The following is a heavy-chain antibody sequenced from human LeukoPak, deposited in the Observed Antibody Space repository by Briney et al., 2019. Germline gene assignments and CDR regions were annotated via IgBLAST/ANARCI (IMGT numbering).Heavy chain of an antibody. CDR1: GFTFSSFE. CDR2: ISSSGSTI. D-gene: IGHD6-19*01. J-gene: IGHJ4*02. Sequence: GGSLRLSCVAPGFTFSSFEMHWVRQAPGKGLEWVSDISSSGSTIYYADSVKGRFTVSRDNAKNSVYLQMNSLRAEDTGVYYCALLAVASDFDCWGQGTLVTVSS. V-gene: IGHV3-48*03. CDR3: ALLAVASDFDC.